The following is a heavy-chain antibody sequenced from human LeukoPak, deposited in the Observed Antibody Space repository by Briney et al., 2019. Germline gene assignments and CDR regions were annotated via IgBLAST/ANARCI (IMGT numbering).Heavy chain of an antibody. CDR2: ISERGTST. Sequence: GGSLRLSCVVSGISLSNYAMTWVRQAPGKGLEWVSYISERGTSTIYADSVKGRFTISRDTSLNTLYLQMNNLRAEDTAVYFCAKRGVVIRGILVIGYHQEAYHYDFWGQGVLVTVSS. J-gene: IGHJ4*02. D-gene: IGHD3-10*01. CDR3: AKRGVVIRGILVIGYHQEAYHYDF. V-gene: IGHV3-23*01. CDR1: GISLSNYA.